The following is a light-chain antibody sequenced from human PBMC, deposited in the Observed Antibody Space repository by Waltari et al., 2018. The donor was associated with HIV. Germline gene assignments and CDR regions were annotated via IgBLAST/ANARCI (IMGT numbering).Light chain of an antibody. CDR3: QQADSFPHT. V-gene: IGKV1-12*01. CDR1: QSIGSS. J-gene: IGKJ4*01. Sequence: EIQMAQSPSSVTGSVGDRVTITCRTSQSIGSSLAWYQIQPGEAPKLLIFGASRLENGVPPRFVGSGSGTEFALTISSLQTEDSVTYYCQQADSFPHTFGGGTKVEV. CDR2: GAS.